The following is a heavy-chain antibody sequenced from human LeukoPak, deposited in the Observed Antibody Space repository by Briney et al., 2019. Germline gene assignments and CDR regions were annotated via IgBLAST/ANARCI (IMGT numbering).Heavy chain of an antibody. J-gene: IGHJ4*02. CDR3: ARGTDSSGWLDY. CDR2: LYSGGST. Sequence: GGSLRLSCAASGFTVSSYFMSWVRQAPGKGLEWLSVLYSGGSTYYADSVKGRFTISRDNSKNTLFLHMNSLRAEDTAVYYCARGTDSSGWLDYWGQGTLVTVSS. V-gene: IGHV3-53*01. D-gene: IGHD6-19*01. CDR1: GFTVSSYF.